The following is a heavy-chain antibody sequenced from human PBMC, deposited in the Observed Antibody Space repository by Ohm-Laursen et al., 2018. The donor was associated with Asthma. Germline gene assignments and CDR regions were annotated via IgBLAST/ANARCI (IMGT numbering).Heavy chain of an antibody. D-gene: IGHD6-19*01. CDR1: GFTFSSYG. V-gene: IGHV3-30*18. CDR3: AKVPAYSSDFDY. J-gene: IGHJ4*02. Sequence: SLRLSCTASGFTFSSYGMHWVRQAPGKGLEWVAVISYDGSNKYYADSVKGQFTISRDNSKNTLYLQMNSLRAEDTAVYYCAKVPAYSSDFDYWGQGTLVTVSS. CDR2: ISYDGSNK.